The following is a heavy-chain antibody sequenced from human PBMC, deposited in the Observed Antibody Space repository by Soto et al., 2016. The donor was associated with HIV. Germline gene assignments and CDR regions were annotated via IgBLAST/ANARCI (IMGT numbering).Heavy chain of an antibody. CDR3: AKGLPSYYGSGSFDAFDI. D-gene: IGHD3-10*01. Sequence: ETQLLESGGGSVQPGGSLRLSCAASGFTFSTYAMSWVRQAPGKGLEWVSGISGSGGSTYYADSVKGRFTISRDNFKNTLYLQMNSLRAEEMAVYYCAKGLPSYYGSGSFDAFDIWGQGSMVIVSS. V-gene: IGHV3-23*01. CDR2: ISGSGGST. J-gene: IGHJ3*02. CDR1: GFTFSTYA.